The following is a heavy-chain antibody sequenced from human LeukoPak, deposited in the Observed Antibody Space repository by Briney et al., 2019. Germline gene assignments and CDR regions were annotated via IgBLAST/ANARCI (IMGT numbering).Heavy chain of an antibody. CDR1: GGTFSSYA. Sequence: ASVKVSCKASGGTFSSYAISWVRQAPGQGLEWMGRIIPILGIANYAQKFQGRVTITADKSTSTAYMELSSLRSEDTPVYYCARAPEPYKRWLQLWGQGTLVTVSS. D-gene: IGHD5-24*01. J-gene: IGHJ4*02. V-gene: IGHV1-69*04. CDR2: IIPILGIA. CDR3: ARAPEPYKRWLQL.